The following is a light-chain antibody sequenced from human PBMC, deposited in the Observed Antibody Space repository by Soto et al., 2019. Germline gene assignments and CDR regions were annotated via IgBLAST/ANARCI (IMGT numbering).Light chain of an antibody. CDR1: SSDVGGYNY. CDR3: CSYAGSYTLM. CDR2: DVS. V-gene: IGLV2-11*01. Sequence: QSVLTQPRSVSGSPGQSVTISCTGTSSDVGGYNYVSWYQQHPGKAPKLMIYDVSKRPSGVPYRFSGSKSGNTASLTISGLQAEDEADYYCCSYAGSYTLMFGGGTKVTVL. J-gene: IGLJ3*02.